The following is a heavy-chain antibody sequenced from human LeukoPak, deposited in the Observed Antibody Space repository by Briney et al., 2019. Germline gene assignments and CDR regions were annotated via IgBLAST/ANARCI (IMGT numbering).Heavy chain of an antibody. CDR2: INPNSGGT. Sequence: GASVKVSCKASGYTFTGNYIHWVRQAPGQGLEWMGWINPNSGGTNYAQKFQGRVTMTRDTSISTARMEVSRLRSDDTAVYYCARANFLYCSSSTCLFDYWGQGTLVTVSS. D-gene: IGHD2-2*01. CDR3: ARANFLYCSSSTCLFDY. J-gene: IGHJ4*02. CDR1: GYTFTGNY. V-gene: IGHV1-2*02.